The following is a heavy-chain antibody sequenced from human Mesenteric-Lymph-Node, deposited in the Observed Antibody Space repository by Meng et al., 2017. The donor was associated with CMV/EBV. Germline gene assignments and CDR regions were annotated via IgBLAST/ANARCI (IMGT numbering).Heavy chain of an antibody. CDR3: ARDRDTDWYSPFDY. Sequence: QGQLVQSGAEVKNPGASVRVSCKASGYTFIDYYINWVRQAPGQGLEWMGGINPKSGGRSYEQNFQGRVTMTRDTSINTAYMEVNRLNSDDAAMYYCARDRDTDWYSPFDYWGPGTLVTVSS. D-gene: IGHD3-9*01. J-gene: IGHJ4*02. V-gene: IGHV1-2*02. CDR2: INPKSGGR. CDR1: GYTFIDYY.